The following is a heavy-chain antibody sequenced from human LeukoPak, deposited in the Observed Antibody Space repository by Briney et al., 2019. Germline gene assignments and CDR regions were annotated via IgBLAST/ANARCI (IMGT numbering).Heavy chain of an antibody. V-gene: IGHV3-21*01. Sequence: GSLRLSCAASAFTFSSYSMNWVRQAPGKGLEWVSSISSSSSYIYYADSVKGRFTISRDNAKNSLYLQMNSLRAEDTAVYYCVRDGAGTFYYWVQGTLVTVSS. D-gene: IGHD6-13*01. CDR1: AFTFSSYS. CDR3: VRDGAGTFYY. J-gene: IGHJ4*02. CDR2: ISSSSSYI.